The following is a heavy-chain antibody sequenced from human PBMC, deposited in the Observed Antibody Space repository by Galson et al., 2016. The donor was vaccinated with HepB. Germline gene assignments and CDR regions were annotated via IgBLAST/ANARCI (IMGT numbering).Heavy chain of an antibody. CDR3: AKAPSGWSYYFDY. Sequence: SLRLSCAASGLTFSSYGMSWVRQAPGKGLEWVSTMSGSGGTTYYADSVKGRFTISRDNSRNTVFLQMDSLTAEDTAVYYCAKAPSGWSYYFDYWGQGILVTDSS. CDR2: MSGSGGTT. J-gene: IGHJ4*02. CDR1: GLTFSSYG. D-gene: IGHD6-19*01. V-gene: IGHV3-23*01.